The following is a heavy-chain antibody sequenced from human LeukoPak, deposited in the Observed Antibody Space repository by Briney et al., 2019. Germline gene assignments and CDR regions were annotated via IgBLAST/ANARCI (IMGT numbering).Heavy chain of an antibody. Sequence: GGSLRLSCAASGFTFSSYSMNWVRQAPGKGLEWVSSISSSSSYIHYADSVKGRFTISRDNAKNSLYLQMNSLRAEDTAVYYCASEPSFDYWGQGTLVTVSS. J-gene: IGHJ4*02. CDR2: ISSSSSYI. V-gene: IGHV3-21*01. CDR3: ASEPSFDY. CDR1: GFTFSSYS.